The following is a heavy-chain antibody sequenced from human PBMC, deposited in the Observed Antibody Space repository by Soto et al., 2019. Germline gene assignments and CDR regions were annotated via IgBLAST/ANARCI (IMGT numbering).Heavy chain of an antibody. J-gene: IGHJ5*02. D-gene: IGHD3-10*01. CDR2: IYWDDDK. CDR1: GFSLTTSGVG. CDR3: AHIPSYYQYDWFDP. Sequence: QITLKESGPTLVKPTQTLTLTCTFSGFSLTTSGVGVCWIRQPPGKALECLALIYWDDDKRYSPSLPSRLSSTKDTSKNQVVLTMTNMDPVDTATYYCAHIPSYYQYDWFDPWGQGTLVTVSS. V-gene: IGHV2-5*02.